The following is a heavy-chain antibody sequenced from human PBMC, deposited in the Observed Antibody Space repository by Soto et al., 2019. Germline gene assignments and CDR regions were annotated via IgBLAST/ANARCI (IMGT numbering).Heavy chain of an antibody. Sequence: EVQLVESGGGLIQPGGSLRLSCAASGFTVSSDYMSWVRQAPGKGLEWVSGIYSGGSTYYADSVKGRFTISRDNSKNTLDLQMNSLRAEDTAVYYCARDSPFRFGGVIGWRYGMDVWGQGTTVTVSS. CDR1: GFTVSSDY. D-gene: IGHD3-16*02. V-gene: IGHV3-53*01. J-gene: IGHJ6*02. CDR2: IYSGGST. CDR3: ARDSPFRFGGVIGWRYGMDV.